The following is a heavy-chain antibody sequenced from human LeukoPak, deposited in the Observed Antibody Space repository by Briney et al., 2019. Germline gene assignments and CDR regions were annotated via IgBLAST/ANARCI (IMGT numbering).Heavy chain of an antibody. CDR3: ASDPINDAFDI. J-gene: IGHJ3*02. D-gene: IGHD5-12*01. V-gene: IGHV4-38-2*01. Sequence: PSETLSLTCAVSGYSISSGYYWAWIRQPPGKGLEWSGSIYHSGSTYYNPSLKSRVTISVDTSKNQFSLKLSSVTAADTAVYYCASDPINDAFDIWGQGTMVTVSS. CDR2: IYHSGST. CDR1: GYSISSGYY.